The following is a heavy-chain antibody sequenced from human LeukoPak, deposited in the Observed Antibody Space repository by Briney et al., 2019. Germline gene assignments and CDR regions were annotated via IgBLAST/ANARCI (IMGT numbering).Heavy chain of an antibody. CDR2: ISSSSSYI. D-gene: IGHD6-6*01. V-gene: IGHV3-21*01. J-gene: IGHJ4*02. Sequence: GGSLRLSCAASGFTFSDYSMYWVRQAPGKGLEWVSSISSSSSYIYYADSVKGRFTISRDNAKNSLYLQMNSLRAEDTAVYYCARPYITSSGIDYWGQGTLVTVSS. CDR1: GFTFSDYS. CDR3: ARPYITSSGIDY.